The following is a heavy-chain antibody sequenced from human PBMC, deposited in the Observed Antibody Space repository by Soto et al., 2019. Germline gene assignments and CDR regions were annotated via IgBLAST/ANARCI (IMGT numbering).Heavy chain of an antibody. CDR2: IFSNDEK. CDR3: YRIASQYCGFWSGYDFQSYCDY. CDR1: GFSLRHARMG. Sequence: QVTLKESGPVLVNPTETLTLTCTVSGFSLRHARMGVSWIRQPPGKALEWLAYIFSNDEKAYSTSLKSRLTSSKDTSKSQVVITMTDMDTVDTATYSCYRIASQYCGFWSGYDFQSYCDYVGQGTLFTVSP. D-gene: IGHD3-3*01. J-gene: IGHJ4*02. V-gene: IGHV2-26*01.